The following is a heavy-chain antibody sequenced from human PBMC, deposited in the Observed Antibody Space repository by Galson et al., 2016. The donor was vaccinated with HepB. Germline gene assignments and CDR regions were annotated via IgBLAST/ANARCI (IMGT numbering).Heavy chain of an antibody. CDR1: GFTFSNFA. D-gene: IGHD3-22*01. Sequence: SLRLSCAASGFTFSNFAIHWVRQAPGKGLEWVAVISYDGSHEYYGDSLKGRFTISRDNSKNSVYLQMSSLKPEDTAIYYCAKPFNYYDSGGFYVDWWGQGTLVTVSS. J-gene: IGHJ4*02. V-gene: IGHV3-30*18. CDR2: ISYDGSHE. CDR3: AKPFNYYDSGGFYVDW.